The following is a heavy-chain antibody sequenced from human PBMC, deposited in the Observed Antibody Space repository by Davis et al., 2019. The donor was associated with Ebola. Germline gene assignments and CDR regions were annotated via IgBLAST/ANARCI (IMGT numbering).Heavy chain of an antibody. D-gene: IGHD6-13*01. Sequence: MPSETLSLTCTVSGGSISSYYWSWIRQPPGKGLEWIGYIYYSGSTNYNPSLKSRVTISVDTSKNQFSLKLSSVTAADTAVYYCARWNSSSWFDYWGQGTLVTVSS. CDR3: ARWNSSSWFDY. J-gene: IGHJ4*02. CDR2: IYYSGST. CDR1: GGSISSYY. V-gene: IGHV4-59*12.